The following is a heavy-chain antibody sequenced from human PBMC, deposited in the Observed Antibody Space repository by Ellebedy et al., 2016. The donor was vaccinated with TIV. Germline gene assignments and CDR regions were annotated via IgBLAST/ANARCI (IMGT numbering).Heavy chain of an antibody. V-gene: IGHV3-23*01. CDR1: GFTFSSYA. CDR3: AKISPTHRGAFDI. D-gene: IGHD3-3*02. CDR2: FGGRSTTT. J-gene: IGHJ3*02. Sequence: GESLTISXEASGFTFSSYAMSWLRQAPGKGLEWVSVFGGRSTTTYYADSVKGRFTISRDNSKNTLFLQMNSLRGDDTARYYCAKISPTHRGAFDIWGQGTMVTVSS.